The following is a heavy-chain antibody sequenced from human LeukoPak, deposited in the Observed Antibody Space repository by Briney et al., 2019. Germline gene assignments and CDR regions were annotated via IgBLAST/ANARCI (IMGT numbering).Heavy chain of an antibody. CDR2: INSDGSSR. Sequence: GGSLKLSCAASGFTFSNYWMHWVRQAPGKGLVWVSRINSDGSSRNYADSVKGRFTISRDNAKNTLYLQMNSLRAEDTAVYYCASASSHRIAAGGDYWGQGTLVTVSS. J-gene: IGHJ4*02. CDR3: ASASSHRIAAGGDY. D-gene: IGHD6-13*01. CDR1: GFTFSNYW. V-gene: IGHV3-74*01.